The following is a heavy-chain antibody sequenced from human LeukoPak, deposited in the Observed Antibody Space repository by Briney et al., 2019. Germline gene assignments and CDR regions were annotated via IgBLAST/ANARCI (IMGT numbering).Heavy chain of an antibody. CDR2: ISSSSSYI. CDR1: GFTFSSYG. J-gene: IGHJ6*03. CDR3: ARAGTTVYYYMDV. V-gene: IGHV3-21*01. D-gene: IGHD1-7*01. Sequence: PGGSLRLSCAASGFTFSSYGMNWVRQAPGKGLEWVSSISSSSSYIYYADSVKGRFTISRDNAKNSLYLQMNSLRAEDTAVYYCARAGTTVYYYMDVWGKGTTVTVSS.